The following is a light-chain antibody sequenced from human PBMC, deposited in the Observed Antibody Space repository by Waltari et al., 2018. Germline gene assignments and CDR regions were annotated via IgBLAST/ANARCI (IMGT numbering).Light chain of an antibody. CDR1: SLRRYY. CDR2: GKN. CDR3: NSRDSSGNPVV. V-gene: IGLV3-19*01. Sequence: SSELTQDPAVSVALGQTVRITCQGHSLRRYYASWYQQKPGQAPVLVIYGKNNRPSGIPDRFSGSSSGNTASLTITGAQAEDEADYYCNSRDSSGNPVVFGGGTKLTVL. J-gene: IGLJ2*01.